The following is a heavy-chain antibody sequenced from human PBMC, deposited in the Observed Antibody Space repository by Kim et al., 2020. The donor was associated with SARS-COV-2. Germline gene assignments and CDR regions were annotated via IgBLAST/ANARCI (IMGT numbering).Heavy chain of an antibody. J-gene: IGHJ5*02. CDR3: ARNLVGDTDLGP. CDR2: ISYEGSTQ. Sequence: GGSLRLSCAASGFTFSSHVMHWVRQAPGKGLEWVALISYEGSTQKYTDAVQGRFTVFRDNSKNTQVLQMNSLRPEDTAVYYCARNLVGDTDLGPWGQGTLVTVSS. CDR1: GFTFSSHV. D-gene: IGHD1-26*01. V-gene: IGHV3-30*03.